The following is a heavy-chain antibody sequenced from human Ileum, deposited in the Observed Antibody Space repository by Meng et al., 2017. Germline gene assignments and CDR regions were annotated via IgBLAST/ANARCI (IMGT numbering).Heavy chain of an antibody. Sequence: GESLKISCKGSGYSFTNYWIGWVRQMPAKGLEWMGIIYPGDSDTRYSPPFQGQVTISADESIGTAYLEWSSLKASDTAMYFCARSPGWYELLTGYYKCYFDYWGQGTQVTVSS. CDR2: IYPGDSDT. CDR1: GYSFTNYW. D-gene: IGHD3-9*01. CDR3: ARSPGWYELLTGYYKCYFDY. J-gene: IGHJ4*02. V-gene: IGHV5-51*01.